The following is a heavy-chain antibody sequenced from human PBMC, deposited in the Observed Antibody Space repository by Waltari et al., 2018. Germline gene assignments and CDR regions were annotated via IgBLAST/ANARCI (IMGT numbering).Heavy chain of an antibody. Sequence: EVQVVESGGGLVKPGRSLRLSCATSGFPFGVYSMTWVRQAPGKVLEWVAFVTSKPYGEATEYAASVKGRFTVSRDDAEGIAYLQMNGLKPEDTAVYYCSRVSVFAFDVWGRGTMVTVSS. CDR1: GFPFGVYS. J-gene: IGHJ3*01. V-gene: IGHV3-49*04. CDR2: VTSKPYGEAT. CDR3: SRVSVFAFDV.